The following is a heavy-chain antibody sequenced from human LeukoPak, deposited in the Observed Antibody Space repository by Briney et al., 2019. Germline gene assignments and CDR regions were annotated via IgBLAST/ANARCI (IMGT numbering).Heavy chain of an antibody. D-gene: IGHD2-2*01. CDR1: GGTFSGYA. V-gene: IGHV1-69*13. Sequence: SVKVSCKASGGTFSGYAISWVRQAPGQGLEWMGGIIPIFGTANYAQKFQGRVTITADESTSTAYMELSSLRSEDTAVYYCARSRYCSSTSCYRRNYYFDYWGQGTLVTVSS. J-gene: IGHJ4*02. CDR3: ARSRYCSSTSCYRRNYYFDY. CDR2: IIPIFGTA.